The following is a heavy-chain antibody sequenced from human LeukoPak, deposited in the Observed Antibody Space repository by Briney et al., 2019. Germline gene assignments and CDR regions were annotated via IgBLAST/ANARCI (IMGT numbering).Heavy chain of an antibody. CDR1: GFTFSSYS. J-gene: IGHJ4*02. Sequence: PGGSLRLSCAASGFTFSSYSMNWVRQAPGKGLEWVSAISGSGGSTYYADSVKGRFTISRDNSKNTLYLQMNSLRAEDTAVYYCAKGTRYYDIPLYYFDYWGQGTLVTVSS. CDR3: AKGTRYYDIPLYYFDY. CDR2: ISGSGGST. D-gene: IGHD3-9*01. V-gene: IGHV3-23*01.